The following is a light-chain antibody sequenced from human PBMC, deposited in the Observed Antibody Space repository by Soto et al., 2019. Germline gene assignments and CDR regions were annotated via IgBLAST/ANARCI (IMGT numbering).Light chain of an antibody. CDR1: QSVSSY. CDR3: QQRSNWPIT. V-gene: IGKV3-11*01. J-gene: IGKJ5*01. CDR2: DAS. Sequence: EIVLTQSPATLSLSPGERATLSCRASQSVSSYLAWYQQKPGQAPRLLIYDASNRATGIPARFSGGESGTDCTLTISSLEPEDFAVYYCQQRSNWPITFGQGTRLEIK.